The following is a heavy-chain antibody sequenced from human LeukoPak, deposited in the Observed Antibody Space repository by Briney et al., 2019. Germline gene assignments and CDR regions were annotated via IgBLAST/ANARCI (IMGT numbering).Heavy chain of an antibody. J-gene: IGHJ4*02. D-gene: IGHD3-22*01. CDR3: AKLAYPTYYYDSSGYYPFDY. CDR1: GFTFSSYG. CDR2: IRYDGSNI. V-gene: IGHV3-30*02. Sequence: GGSLRLSCAASGFTFSSYGMHWVRQAPGKGLEWVAFIRYDGSNIYYADSVKGRFTISRDNSKNTLYLQMNSLRAEDTAVYYCAKLAYPTYYYDSSGYYPFDYWGQGTLVTVSS.